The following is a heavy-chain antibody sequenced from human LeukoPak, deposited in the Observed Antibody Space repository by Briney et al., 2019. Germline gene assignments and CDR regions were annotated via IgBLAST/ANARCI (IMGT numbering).Heavy chain of an antibody. V-gene: IGHV3-21*01. D-gene: IGHD4-11*01. CDR2: LSSTGLYV. J-gene: IGHJ4*02. Sequence: GGSLRLSCAASGFTFSDYTMNWVRQAPGKGLEWVSSLSSTGLYVYYADSVRGRLTISRDNANNSLSLQMSGLRAEDTAVYYCAREAYSHYGFDYWGQGTLVTVSS. CDR3: AREAYSHYGFDY. CDR1: GFTFSDYT.